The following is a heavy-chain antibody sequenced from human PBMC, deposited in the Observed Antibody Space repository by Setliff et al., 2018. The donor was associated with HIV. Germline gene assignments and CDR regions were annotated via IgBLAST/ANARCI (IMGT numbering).Heavy chain of an antibody. Sequence: SETLSLTCSVSGGSISSGYYYWSWIRQYPGKGLEWIGYIYYSGSSYYNPSLKSRVTISVDTSKNQFSVKLSSVTAADTAVYYCARVLNPSDAFDIWGQGTMVTVSS. J-gene: IGHJ3*02. CDR1: GGSISSGYYY. V-gene: IGHV4-31*03. CDR2: IYYSGSS. CDR3: ARVLNPSDAFDI.